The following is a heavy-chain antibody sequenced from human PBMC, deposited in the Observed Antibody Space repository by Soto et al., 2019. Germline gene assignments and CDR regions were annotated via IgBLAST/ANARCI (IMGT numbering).Heavy chain of an antibody. CDR2: INHSGST. D-gene: IGHD6-19*01. V-gene: IGHV4-34*01. CDR3: ARGRHSSGWYERVLYYYYYYGMDV. J-gene: IGHJ6*02. CDR1: GGSFSDFY. Sequence: SETLFLTCAVYGGSFSDFYWSWIRQPPGKGLEWIGEINHSGSTNYNPSLKSRVTISVDTSKNQFSLKLSSVTAADTAVYYCARGRHSSGWYERVLYYYYYYGMDVWGQGTTVTVSS.